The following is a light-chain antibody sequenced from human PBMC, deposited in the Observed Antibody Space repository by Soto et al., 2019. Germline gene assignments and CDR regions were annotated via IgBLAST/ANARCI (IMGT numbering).Light chain of an antibody. V-gene: IGKV3-20*01. Sequence: EVVLTQSPGTLSLSPGGRATLSCRASQSVGSSYLAWYQQKPGQAPRVLIYGTSSRATGIPDRFSGSGSGTDFTLTISRLEPEDFAVYYCQQYTTSSWTFGQGTKVDNK. J-gene: IGKJ1*01. CDR1: QSVGSSY. CDR2: GTS. CDR3: QQYTTSSWT.